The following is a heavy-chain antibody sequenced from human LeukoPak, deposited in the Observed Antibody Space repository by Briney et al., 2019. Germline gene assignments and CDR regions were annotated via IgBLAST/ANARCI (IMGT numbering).Heavy chain of an antibody. D-gene: IGHD3-22*01. V-gene: IGHV3-23*01. J-gene: IGHJ4*02. CDR1: GFTFSSYT. CDR3: ARGTMIVGSDY. CDR2: ITTSDGNT. Sequence: PGGSLRLSCAASGFTFSSYTMSWVRQAPGKGLEWVSTITTSDGNTYYADSVKGRFTISRDNSKNTLYLQMNSLRAEDTAVYYCARGTMIVGSDYWGQGTLVTVSS.